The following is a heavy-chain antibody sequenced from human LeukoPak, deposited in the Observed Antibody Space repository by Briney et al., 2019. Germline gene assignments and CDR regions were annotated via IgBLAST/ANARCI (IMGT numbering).Heavy chain of an antibody. CDR1: GFTFSNYA. Sequence: GGSLRLSCAASGFTFSNYALNWLRQAPGKGLEWVSSISTGGGTAYYADSVKGRLTISRDNSKTTLYLQMNSLRAADTAIYYCAQGTSWINPYFYMDVWGKGTTVTVSS. CDR2: ISTGGGTA. CDR3: AQGTSWINPYFYMDV. J-gene: IGHJ6*03. D-gene: IGHD1-7*01. V-gene: IGHV3-23*01.